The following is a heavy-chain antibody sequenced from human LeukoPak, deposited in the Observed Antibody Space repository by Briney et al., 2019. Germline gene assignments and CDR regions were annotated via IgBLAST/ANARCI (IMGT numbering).Heavy chain of an antibody. CDR1: GYSFTTYW. CDR2: IYPDDSDT. Sequence: GESLKISCKGSGYSFTTYWIGWVRQMPGKGLECMGFIYPDDSDTRYSPSFQGQVTISADKSISTAYLQWSSLKASDTAMYYCARHETGPYFDYWGQGTLVTVSS. J-gene: IGHJ4*02. CDR3: ARHETGPYFDY. D-gene: IGHD1-1*01. V-gene: IGHV5-51*01.